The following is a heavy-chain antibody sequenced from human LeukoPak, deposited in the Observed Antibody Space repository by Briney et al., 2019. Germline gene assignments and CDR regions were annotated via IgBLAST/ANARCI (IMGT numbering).Heavy chain of an antibody. CDR1: GGSFSSYA. D-gene: IGHD6-6*01. Sequence: SVKVFCKASGGSFSSYAISWVRQAPGQGLEWMGRIIPIFGTANYAQKFQGRVTITTDESTSTAYMELSSLRSEDTAVYYCARGPQLVLAFDIWGQGTMVTVSS. CDR2: IIPIFGTA. CDR3: ARGPQLVLAFDI. V-gene: IGHV1-69*05. J-gene: IGHJ3*02.